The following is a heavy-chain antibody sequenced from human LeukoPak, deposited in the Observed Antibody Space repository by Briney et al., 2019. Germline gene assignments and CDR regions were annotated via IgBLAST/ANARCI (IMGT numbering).Heavy chain of an antibody. J-gene: IGHJ6*02. D-gene: IGHD5-18*01. CDR3: ARAGYSYGHKPLYYYYYYGMDV. V-gene: IGHV7-4-1*02. Sequence: ASVKVSCKASGYTFTSYAMNWVRQAPGQGLEWMGWINTNTGNPTYAQGFTGRFVFSLDTSVSTAYLQISSLKAEDTAVYYCARAGYSYGHKPLYYYYYYGMDVWGQGTTVTVSS. CDR1: GYTFTSYA. CDR2: INTNTGNP.